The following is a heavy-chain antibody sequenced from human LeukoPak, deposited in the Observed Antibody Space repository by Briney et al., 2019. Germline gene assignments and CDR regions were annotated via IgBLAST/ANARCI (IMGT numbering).Heavy chain of an antibody. CDR1: GYTFTSYD. J-gene: IGHJ5*02. Sequence: SVKVSCKASGYTFTSYDINWVRQATGQGLEWMGWMNTNSGNTGHAQKFQGRLTMTRDTSTNTAYMELSSLRSEDTAVYYCARGGDIAVVPAAMVGPWGQGTLVTVSS. D-gene: IGHD2-2*01. V-gene: IGHV1-8*01. CDR2: MNTNSGNT. CDR3: ARGGDIAVVPAAMVGP.